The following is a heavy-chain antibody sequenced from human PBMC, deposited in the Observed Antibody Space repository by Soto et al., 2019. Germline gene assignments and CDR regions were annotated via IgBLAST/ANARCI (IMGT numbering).Heavy chain of an antibody. Sequence: SVKVSCKASGGTFSSYAISWVRQAPGQGLEWMGGIIPIFGTANYAQKFQGRVTITADEYTNTAYMELSSLRSEDTAVYYCARGDPGVLVERPDYYYGMDVWGKGTTVTVSS. D-gene: IGHD1-1*01. J-gene: IGHJ6*04. CDR1: GGTFSSYA. V-gene: IGHV1-69*13. CDR2: IIPIFGTA. CDR3: ARGDPGVLVERPDYYYGMDV.